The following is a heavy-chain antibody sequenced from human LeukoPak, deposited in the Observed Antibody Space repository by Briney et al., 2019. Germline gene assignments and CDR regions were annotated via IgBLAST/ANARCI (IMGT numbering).Heavy chain of an antibody. Sequence: SETLSLTCTVSGGPISSYYWSWIRQPAGKGLEWIGRIYTSGSTNYNPSLKSRVTMSVDTSKNQFSLKLRSVTAADTAVYYCARDRYYYDSSGYYYFEYWGQGILVTVSS. J-gene: IGHJ4*02. D-gene: IGHD3-22*01. CDR2: IYTSGST. V-gene: IGHV4-4*07. CDR3: ARDRYYYDSSGYYYFEY. CDR1: GGPISSYY.